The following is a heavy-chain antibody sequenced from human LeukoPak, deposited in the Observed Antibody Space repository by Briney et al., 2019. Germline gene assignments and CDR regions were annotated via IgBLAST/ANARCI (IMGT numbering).Heavy chain of an antibody. Sequence: GGSLGLSCAASGFTFSTYWMTWVRQAPGKGLEWVANINHDGSEKYYVDSVRGRFTISRDNAKNSLYLQMNSLRAEDTALYYCARLLAYGGGGEAFDYWGQGSLVTVSS. CDR2: INHDGSEK. D-gene: IGHD2-8*01. CDR3: ARLLAYGGGGEAFDY. J-gene: IGHJ4*02. CDR1: GFTFSTYW. V-gene: IGHV3-7*01.